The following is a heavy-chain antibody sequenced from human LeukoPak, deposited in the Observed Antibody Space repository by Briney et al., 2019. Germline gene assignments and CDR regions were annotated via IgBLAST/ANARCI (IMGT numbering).Heavy chain of an antibody. Sequence: SETLSLTSTVSLVSLSGDYRGSRRQPPGKGLEWIGYIYYSGSTSYNPSLKSRVTISVDTSKNQFSLKLSAVNVADTRVYYCVMLPDTCRGSYYGAFVIWGQGTMVTVSS. CDR1: LVSLSGDY. J-gene: IGHJ3*02. CDR2: IYYSGST. V-gene: IGHV4-59*08. CDR3: VMLPDTCRGSYYGAFVI. D-gene: IGHD1-26*01.